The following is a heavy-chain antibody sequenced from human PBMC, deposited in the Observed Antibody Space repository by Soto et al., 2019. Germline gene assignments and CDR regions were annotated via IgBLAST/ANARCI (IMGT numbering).Heavy chain of an antibody. CDR1: GFTFSSYS. CDR2: ISSSNSYI. V-gene: IGHV3-21*01. CDR3: ARGGEYSSSENWFDP. D-gene: IGHD6-6*01. Sequence: GGSLRLSCAASGFTFSSYSMNWVRQAPGKGLEWVSSISSSNSYIYYADSVKGRFTISRDNAKNSLYLQMNSLRAEDTAVYYCARGGEYSSSENWFDPWGQGTLVTVSS. J-gene: IGHJ5*02.